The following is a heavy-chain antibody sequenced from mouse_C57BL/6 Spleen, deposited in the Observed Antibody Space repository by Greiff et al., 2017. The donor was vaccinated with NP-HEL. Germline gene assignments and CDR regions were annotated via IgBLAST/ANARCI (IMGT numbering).Heavy chain of an antibody. J-gene: IGHJ2*01. CDR1: GYTFTSYT. CDR2: INPSSGYT. CDR3: ERQPRDFVY. V-gene: IGHV1-4*01. Sequence: VQLKESGAELARPGASVKMSCKASGYTFTSYTMHWVKQRPGQGLEWIGYINPSSGYTKYNQKFKDKATLTADKSSSTAYMQLSSLTSEDSAVYYCERQPRDFVYGGKGTTLTVSS.